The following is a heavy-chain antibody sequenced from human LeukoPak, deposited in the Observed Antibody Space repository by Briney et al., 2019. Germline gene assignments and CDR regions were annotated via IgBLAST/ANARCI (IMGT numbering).Heavy chain of an antibody. Sequence: GGSLRLSCAASEFTFSSYWMSWVRQAPGKGLEWVANIKQDGSEKYYVDSVKGRFTISRDNAKNSLYLQMNSLRAEDTAVYYCARSFLEPAAMYAFDIWGQGTMVTVSS. CDR2: IKQDGSEK. V-gene: IGHV3-7*01. J-gene: IGHJ3*02. CDR1: EFTFSSYW. CDR3: ARSFLEPAAMYAFDI. D-gene: IGHD2-2*01.